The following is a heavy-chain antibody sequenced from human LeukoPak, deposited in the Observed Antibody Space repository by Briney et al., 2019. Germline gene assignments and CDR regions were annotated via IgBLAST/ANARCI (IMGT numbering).Heavy chain of an antibody. CDR1: GFIFSSYW. D-gene: IGHD3-16*01. CDR3: AKDKGAGGSYFKN. CDR2: IKEDGSEK. J-gene: IGHJ4*02. V-gene: IGHV3-7*03. Sequence: GGSLRLSCAASGFIFSSYWMSWVRQAPGKGLEWVANIKEDGSEKYYVDSVKGRFTISRDNAKNSLYLQMNSLRAEDTALYYCAKDKGAGGSYFKNWGQGTLVTVSS.